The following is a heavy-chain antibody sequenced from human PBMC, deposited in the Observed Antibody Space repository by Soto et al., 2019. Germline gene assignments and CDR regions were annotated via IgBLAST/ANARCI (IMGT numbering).Heavy chain of an antibody. CDR3: ARDPGGITCGGVIVLNDAFDI. CDR2: IWYDGSNK. Sequence: QVQLVESGGGVVQPGRSLRLSCAASGFTFSSYGMHWVRQAPGKGLEWVAGIWYDGSNKYYADSVKGRFTISRDNSKNTLYLQMNSLRAEDTAVYYCARDPGGITCGGVIVLNDAFDIWGQGTMVTVSS. V-gene: IGHV3-33*01. CDR1: GFTFSSYG. D-gene: IGHD3-16*02. J-gene: IGHJ3*02.